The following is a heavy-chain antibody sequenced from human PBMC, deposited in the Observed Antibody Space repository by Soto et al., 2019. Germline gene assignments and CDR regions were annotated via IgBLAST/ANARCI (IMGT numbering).Heavy chain of an antibody. CDR1: GFTFSSYA. CDR3: AKNTRTAYYDILTGPFDY. Sequence: GGSLRLSCAASGFTFSSYAMSWVRQAPGKGLEWVSAISGSGGSTYYADSVKGRFTISRDNSKNTLYLQMNSLRAEDTAVYYCAKNTRTAYYDILTGPFDYWGQGTLVTVSS. CDR2: ISGSGGST. V-gene: IGHV3-23*01. D-gene: IGHD3-9*01. J-gene: IGHJ4*02.